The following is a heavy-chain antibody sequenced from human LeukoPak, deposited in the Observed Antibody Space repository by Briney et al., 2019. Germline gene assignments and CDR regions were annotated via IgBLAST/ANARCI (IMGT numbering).Heavy chain of an antibody. CDR1: GGSISSGDYY. CDR3: ARPRGYGDYPT. V-gene: IGHV4-30-4*01. CDR2: IYYSGST. Sequence: SETLSLTCTVSGGSISSGDYYWSWIRQPPXKGLEWIGYIYYSGSTYYNPSLKSRVTISVDTSKNQFSLKLSSVTAADTAVYYCARPRGYGDYPTWGQGTLVTVSS. D-gene: IGHD4-17*01. J-gene: IGHJ5*02.